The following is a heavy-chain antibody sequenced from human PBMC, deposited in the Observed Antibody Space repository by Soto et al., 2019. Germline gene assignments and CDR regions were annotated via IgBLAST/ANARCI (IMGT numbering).Heavy chain of an antibody. V-gene: IGHV3-23*01. CDR3: AKPLEDYSSGWYGFGYYFDY. J-gene: IGHJ4*02. Sequence: GGSLRLSCAASGFTFSSYAMSWVRQAPGKGLEWVSAISGSGGSTYYADSVKGRFTISRDNSKNTLYLQMNSLRAEDTAVYYCAKPLEDYSSGWYGFGYYFDYWGQGTLVTVSS. D-gene: IGHD6-19*01. CDR2: ISGSGGST. CDR1: GFTFSSYA.